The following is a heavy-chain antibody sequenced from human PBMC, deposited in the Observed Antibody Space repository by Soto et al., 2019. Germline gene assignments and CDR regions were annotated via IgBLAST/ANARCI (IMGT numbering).Heavy chain of an antibody. CDR2: ISYDGSNK. D-gene: IGHD2-2*01. Sequence: GGSLRLSCAASGFTFSSYGMHLVRQAPGKGLEWVAVISYDGSNKYYADSVKGRFTISRDNSKNTLYLQMNSLRAEDTAVYYCAKDISRLIVVVPAAIYYWGQGTLVTVSS. V-gene: IGHV3-30*18. J-gene: IGHJ4*02. CDR1: GFTFSSYG. CDR3: AKDISRLIVVVPAAIYY.